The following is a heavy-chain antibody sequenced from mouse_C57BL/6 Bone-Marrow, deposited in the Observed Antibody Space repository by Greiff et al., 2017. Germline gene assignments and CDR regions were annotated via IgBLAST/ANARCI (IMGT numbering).Heavy chain of an antibody. V-gene: IGHV1-85*01. CDR1: GYTFTSYD. D-gene: IGHD1-1*01. Sequence: VQLQQSGPELVKPGASVKLSCKASGYTFTSYDINWVKQRPGQGLEWIGRIYPRDGSTTYNEKFKGKATLTVDTSSRTAYMELHSLTSEDSAVYFCARLEFDGSSGDWYFDVWGTGTTVTVSS. CDR3: ARLEFDGSSGDWYFDV. J-gene: IGHJ1*03. CDR2: IYPRDGST.